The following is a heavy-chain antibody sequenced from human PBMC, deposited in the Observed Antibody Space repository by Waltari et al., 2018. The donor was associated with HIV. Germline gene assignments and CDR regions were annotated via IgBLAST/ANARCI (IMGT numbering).Heavy chain of an antibody. D-gene: IGHD1-7*01. CDR1: GGSISSRYYY. V-gene: IGHV4-39*01. CDR2: VFYSGGT. J-gene: IGHJ5*02. CDR3: ARHEPRNSWFDP. Sequence: QLQLQESGPGLVKPSATLSLTCSVSGGSISSRYYYWRWIRQPPGRGLEWIGSVFYSGGTYANPSLKSRVPISVDTYKDQFSLKLTSVTAAETAVYCCARHEPRNSWFDPWGQGTLVTVSS.